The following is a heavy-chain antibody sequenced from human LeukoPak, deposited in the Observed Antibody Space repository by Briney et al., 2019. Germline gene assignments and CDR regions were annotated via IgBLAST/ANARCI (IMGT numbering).Heavy chain of an antibody. CDR2: ISSSSSYI. V-gene: IGHV3-21*01. Sequence: ASETLSLTCAVYGGSFSGYYWSWIRQAPGKGLEWVSSISSSSSYIYYADSVKGRFTISRDNAKNSLYLQMNSLRAEDTAVYYCARAPPIAAAGINWFDPWGQGTLVTVSS. CDR1: GGSFSGYY. CDR3: ARAPPIAAAGINWFDP. J-gene: IGHJ5*02. D-gene: IGHD6-13*01.